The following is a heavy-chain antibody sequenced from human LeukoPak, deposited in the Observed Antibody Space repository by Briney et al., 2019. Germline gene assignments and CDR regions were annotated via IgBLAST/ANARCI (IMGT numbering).Heavy chain of an antibody. CDR3: ARGAKADT. D-gene: IGHD2-15*01. Sequence: NPSETLTLTCTVSGASVSNYFWSWIRQPPGKGLEWIGYIYYSGSANYNPSLKSRVTISIDTSKNQFSLKLTSVTAADTAVYYCARGAKADTRGQGTLITVSS. CDR2: IYYSGSA. CDR1: GASVSNYF. V-gene: IGHV4-59*02. J-gene: IGHJ1*01.